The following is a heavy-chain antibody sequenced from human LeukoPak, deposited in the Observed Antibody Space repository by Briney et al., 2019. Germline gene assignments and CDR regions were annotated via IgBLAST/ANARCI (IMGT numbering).Heavy chain of an antibody. V-gene: IGHV3-30*04. Sequence: GRSLRLSCAASGFTFSSYAMHWVRQAPGKGLEWVAVISYDGSNKYYADSVKGRFTISRDNSKNTLYLQMNSLRAEDTAVYYCARDGIRFYYYGMDVWGQGTAVTVSS. CDR2: ISYDGSNK. CDR1: GFTFSSYA. CDR3: ARDGIRFYYYGMDV. J-gene: IGHJ6*02. D-gene: IGHD1-26*01.